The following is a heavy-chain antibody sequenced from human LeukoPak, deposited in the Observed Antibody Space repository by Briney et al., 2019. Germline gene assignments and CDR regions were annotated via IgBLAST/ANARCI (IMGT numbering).Heavy chain of an antibody. Sequence: GGSLRLSCAASGFTFSSYWMGWVRQAPGKGLEWVANIKQDGSEKYYVDSMKGRLTISRDNAKNSLYLQMNSLRVEDTAVYYCARVIGSYFDSWGQGTLVTVSS. CDR3: ARVIGSYFDS. D-gene: IGHD3-10*01. CDR1: GFTFSSYW. J-gene: IGHJ4*02. CDR2: IKQDGSEK. V-gene: IGHV3-7*01.